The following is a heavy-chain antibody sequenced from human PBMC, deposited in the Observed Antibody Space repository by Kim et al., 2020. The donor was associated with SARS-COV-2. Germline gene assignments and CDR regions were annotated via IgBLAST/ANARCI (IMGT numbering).Heavy chain of an antibody. CDR3: ARHSRQWLATTYFDY. CDR2: IDPSDSYT. Sequence: GESLKISCKGSGYSFTSYWISWVRQMPGKGLEWMGRIDPSDSYTNYSPSFQGHVTISADKSISTAYLQWSSLKASDTAMYYCARHSRQWLATTYFDYWGQGTLVTVSS. V-gene: IGHV5-10-1*01. D-gene: IGHD6-19*01. CDR1: GYSFTSYW. J-gene: IGHJ4*02.